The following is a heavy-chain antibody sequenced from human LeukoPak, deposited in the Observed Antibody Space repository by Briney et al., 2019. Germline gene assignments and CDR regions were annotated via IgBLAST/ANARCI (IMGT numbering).Heavy chain of an antibody. J-gene: IGHJ4*02. CDR3: AREGPGGGYDFPLYYFDY. D-gene: IGHD5-12*01. Sequence: SVKVSCKASGGTFSSYAISWVRQAPGQGLEWVGRIIPIFGIASYAQKFQGRVTITADKSTSTAYMELSSLRSEDTAVYYCAREGPGGGYDFPLYYFDYWGQGTLVTVSS. CDR2: IIPIFGIA. V-gene: IGHV1-69*04. CDR1: GGTFSSYA.